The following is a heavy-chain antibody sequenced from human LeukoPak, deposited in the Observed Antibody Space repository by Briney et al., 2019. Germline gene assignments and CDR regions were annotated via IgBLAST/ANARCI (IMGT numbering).Heavy chain of an antibody. CDR2: INSDGSST. CDR3: ARGDVFFDN. D-gene: IGHD3-16*01. CDR1: AFTFSTYW. V-gene: IGHV3-74*01. Sequence: GGSLRLSCAASAFTFSTYWMHWVRQAPGKGLVWVSRINSDGSSTSYADSVKGRFTTSRDNAKNTLYLQMNSLRAEDTAVYYCARGDVFFDNWGQGTLVTVSS. J-gene: IGHJ4*02.